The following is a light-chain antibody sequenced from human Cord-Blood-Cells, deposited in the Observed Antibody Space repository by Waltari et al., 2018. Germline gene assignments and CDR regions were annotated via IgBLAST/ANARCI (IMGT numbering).Light chain of an antibody. CDR2: LGS. Sequence: IGMTQSPLSLPVTHGEPASLSCRSSQSRLHSNGYNYFDWYLQKPGQAPQLLIYLGSNRATGVPDRFSGSGSDTDFTLKISRLEAEDVGVYYCMQALHTRITFGQGTRLEIK. CDR1: QSRLHSNGYNY. V-gene: IGKV2-28*01. CDR3: MQALHTRIT. J-gene: IGKJ5*01.